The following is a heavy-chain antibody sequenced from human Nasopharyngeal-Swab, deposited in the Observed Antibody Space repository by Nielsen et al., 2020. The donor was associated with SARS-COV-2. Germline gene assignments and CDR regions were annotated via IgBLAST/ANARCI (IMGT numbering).Heavy chain of an antibody. CDR3: ARDRRDVVVVVAAGGHDY. V-gene: IGHV1-18*01. CDR2: ISTYNSNT. J-gene: IGHJ4*02. CDR1: GYTFTNYG. Sequence: ASVKVSCKASGYTFTNYGITWVRQAPGQRLEWMGWISTYNSNTNYRQKLQGRVTMTTDTSTSTAYMELRSLRSDDTAMYYCARDRRDVVVVVAAGGHDYWGQGTLVTVSS. D-gene: IGHD2-15*01.